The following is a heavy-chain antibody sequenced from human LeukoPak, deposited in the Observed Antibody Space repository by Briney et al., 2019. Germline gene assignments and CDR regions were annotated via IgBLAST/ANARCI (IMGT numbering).Heavy chain of an antibody. CDR2: ISYDGSKK. D-gene: IGHD6-13*01. J-gene: IGHJ4*02. CDR1: GFTFSSYT. CDR3: AKDPGYSSSWRYFDY. V-gene: IGHV3-30*18. Sequence: GGSLGLSCAASGFTFSSYTMSWVRQAPGKGLEWVALISYDGSKKYYADSVKGRFTISRDSSKNTLYLQMNSLGAEDTAVYYCAKDPGYSSSWRYFDYWGQGTLVTVSA.